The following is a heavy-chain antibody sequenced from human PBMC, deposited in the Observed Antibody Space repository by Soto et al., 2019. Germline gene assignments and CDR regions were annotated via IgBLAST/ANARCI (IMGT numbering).Heavy chain of an antibody. D-gene: IGHD2-15*01. J-gene: IGHJ4*02. CDR2: IYYSGST. Sequence: QVQLQESGPGLVKPSQTLSLTCTVSGGSISSGDYYWTWIRQPPGKGLEWIGYIYYSGSTYYNPSLKSRVTISVDTSKNQFSLKLSSVTAADTAVYYCARDLGYCSTGSCYAKWGNWGQGTRVTVSS. V-gene: IGHV4-30-4*01. CDR1: GGSISSGDYY. CDR3: ARDLGYCSTGSCYAKWGN.